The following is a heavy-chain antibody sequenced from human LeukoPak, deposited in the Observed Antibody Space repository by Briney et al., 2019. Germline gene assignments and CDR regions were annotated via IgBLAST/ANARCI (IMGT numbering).Heavy chain of an antibody. J-gene: IGHJ6*02. Sequence: SETLSLTCTVSGGSISSGGYYWSWIRQPPGTGLEWIGYIYHSGSTYYNPSLKSRVTISVDTSKNQFSLKLSSVTAADTAVYYCARSSGAMVETNRRYYYYGMDVWGQGTTVTVSS. CDR1: GGSISSGGYY. CDR2: IYHSGST. D-gene: IGHD5-18*01. V-gene: IGHV4-61*08. CDR3: ARSSGAMVETNRRYYYYGMDV.